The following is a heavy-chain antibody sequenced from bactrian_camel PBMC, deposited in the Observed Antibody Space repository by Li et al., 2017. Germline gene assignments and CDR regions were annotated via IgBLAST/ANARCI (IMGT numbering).Heavy chain of an antibody. Sequence: HVQLVESGGGSVQAGGSLRLSCAASGYTLRSNCMGWFRQVPGKPREGVAVISSSGGSTYYADSVTGRFTISRDNSKNTLYLQMNSLTPEDTAMYYCAARLRNAYCSRSLLVLGCYVDWGQGTQVTVS. D-gene: IGHD3*01. CDR2: ISSSGGST. J-gene: IGHJ4*01. CDR3: AARLRNAYCSRSLLVLGCYVD. V-gene: IGHV3S1*01. CDR1: GYTLRSNC.